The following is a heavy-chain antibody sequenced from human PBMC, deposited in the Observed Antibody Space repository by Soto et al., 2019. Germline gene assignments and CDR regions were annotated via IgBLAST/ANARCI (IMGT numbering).Heavy chain of an antibody. J-gene: IGHJ6*02. D-gene: IGHD3-16*01. V-gene: IGHV4-59*01. CDR3: ARVGDYYYGMDV. CDR1: GGSISSYY. Sequence: ETLSLTCTVSGGSISSYYWSWIRQPPGKGLEWIGYIYYSGSTNYNPSLKSRVTISVDTSKNQFSLKLSSVTAADTAVYYCARVGDYYYGMDVWGQGTTVTVSS. CDR2: IYYSGST.